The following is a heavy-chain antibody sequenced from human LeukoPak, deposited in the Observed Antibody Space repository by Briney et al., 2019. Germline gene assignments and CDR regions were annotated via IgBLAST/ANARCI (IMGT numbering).Heavy chain of an antibody. V-gene: IGHV3-21*01. CDR3: ASFETVAVRPFDY. CDR1: GFTFDDYA. D-gene: IGHD6-19*01. J-gene: IGHJ4*02. Sequence: PGGSRRLSCAASGFTFDDYAMHWVRQAPGKGLEWVSSISGGSDHILYTDSVKGRFTVSRDNSKNSLYLQMNSLGAEDMAVYYCASFETVAVRPFDYWGQGTLVTVSS. CDR2: ISGGSDHI.